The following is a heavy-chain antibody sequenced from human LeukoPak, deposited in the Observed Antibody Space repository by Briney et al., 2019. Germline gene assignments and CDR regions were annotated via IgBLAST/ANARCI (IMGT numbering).Heavy chain of an antibody. J-gene: IGHJ4*02. V-gene: IGHV3-7*01. CDR1: GFTFSNSW. CDR3: ARDRGWQQFDY. Sequence: GRSLRLSCAASGFTFSNSWMTWVRQTPGKGLERVANIKKDGSETYYVESVRGRFSISRDNAKNSVYLEMNSLRAEDTAVYFCARDRGWQQFDYWGQGTLVTVSA. D-gene: IGHD5-24*01. CDR2: IKKDGSET.